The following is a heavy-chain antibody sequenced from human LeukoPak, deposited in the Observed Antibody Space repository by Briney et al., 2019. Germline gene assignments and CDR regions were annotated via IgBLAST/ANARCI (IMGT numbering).Heavy chain of an antibody. V-gene: IGHV3-23*01. Sequence: PGGSLRLSCAASGFTFSSHAMSWVRQAPGKGLEWVSAISCSGGSTYYADSVKGRFTISRDNSKNTLYLQMSSLRAEDTAVYYCAKRGRYGSGSYYNSLYGMDVWGQGTTVTVSS. CDR2: ISCSGGST. CDR3: AKRGRYGSGSYYNSLYGMDV. CDR1: GFTFSSHA. D-gene: IGHD3-10*01. J-gene: IGHJ6*02.